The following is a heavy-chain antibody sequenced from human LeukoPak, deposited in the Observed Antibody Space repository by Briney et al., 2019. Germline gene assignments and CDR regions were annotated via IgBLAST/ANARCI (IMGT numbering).Heavy chain of an antibody. D-gene: IGHD2-21*02. CDR2: ISTSGSRT. CDR1: GFTFGDYA. V-gene: IGHV3-23*01. Sequence: AGGSLRLSCAASGFTFGDYAMTWLRQAPGKGLEWVATISTSGSRTYSIDSVKGRFAFSRDNSKNTLFLEMNSLRAEDTAIYYCAKCRAGSDADCYGFDYWGQGTLVTVSS. J-gene: IGHJ4*02. CDR3: AKCRAGSDADCYGFDY.